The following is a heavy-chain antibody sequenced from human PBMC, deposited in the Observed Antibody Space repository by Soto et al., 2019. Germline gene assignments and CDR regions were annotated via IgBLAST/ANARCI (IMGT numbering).Heavy chain of an antibody. CDR2: IWYDGSNK. J-gene: IGHJ6*02. CDR3: ARDAAHYYYYGRDV. Sequence: QVQLVESGGVVVQPGRSLRLSCAASGFTFSSYGMHWVSQAQGKGLEWVAVIWYDGSNKYYADSVKGRFTISRDNSKNTLYLQMNSLRAEDTAVDYCARDAAHYYYYGRDVWGQVTTVTVCS. CDR1: GFTFSSYG. D-gene: IGHD6-25*01. V-gene: IGHV3-33*01.